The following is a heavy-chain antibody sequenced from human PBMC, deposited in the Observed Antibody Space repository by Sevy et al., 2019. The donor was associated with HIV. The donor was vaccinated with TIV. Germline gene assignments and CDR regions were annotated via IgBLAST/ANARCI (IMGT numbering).Heavy chain of an antibody. J-gene: IGHJ4*02. V-gene: IGHV3-23*01. CDR1: GFTFSSYA. CDR2: ISGSGGST. Sequence: GGSLRLSCAASGFTFSSYAMSWVRQAPGKGLEWVSAISGSGGSTYYADSVKGRFTISRDNAKNTLYLQMNSLRAEDTAVYYCATDLKPRGVYYYDTSGYWGGFDYWGQGTLVTVSS. CDR3: ATDLKPRGVYYYDTSGYWGGFDY. D-gene: IGHD3-22*01.